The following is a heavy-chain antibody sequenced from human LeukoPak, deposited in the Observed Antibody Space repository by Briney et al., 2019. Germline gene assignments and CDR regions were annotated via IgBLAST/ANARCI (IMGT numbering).Heavy chain of an antibody. D-gene: IGHD3-22*01. Sequence: ASVKVSCKASGYTFTSYAMHWVRQAPGQRLEWMGWVNAGNGNTKYSQKFQGRVTITTDESTSTAYMELSSLRSEDTAVYYCATAPQYYYDSSGYWRAFDIWGQGTMVTVSS. J-gene: IGHJ3*02. V-gene: IGHV1-3*01. CDR3: ATAPQYYYDSSGYWRAFDI. CDR1: GYTFTSYA. CDR2: VNAGNGNT.